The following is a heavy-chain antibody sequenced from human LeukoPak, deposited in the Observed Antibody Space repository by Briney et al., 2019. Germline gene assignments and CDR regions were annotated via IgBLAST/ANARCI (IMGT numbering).Heavy chain of an antibody. D-gene: IGHD1-26*01. CDR1: GGSISGTNW. J-gene: IGHJ4*02. V-gene: IGHV4/OR15-8*02. CDR3: SRESGPFCPFGH. CDR2: ISLAGQT. Sequence: SETLSLTCGVSGGSISGTNWWSWVRQPPGQGLEWIGEISLAGQTNYNPSLNGRVTMSLDKSSNQLSLHLTSVTAADTATYYCSRESGPFCPFGHWGQGTLVIVSS.